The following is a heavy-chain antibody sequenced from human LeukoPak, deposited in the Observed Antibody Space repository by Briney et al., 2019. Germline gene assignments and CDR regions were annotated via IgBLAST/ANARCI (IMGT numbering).Heavy chain of an antibody. CDR3: ARDHSRIQLWLLDY. CDR1: GFTFSSYG. Sequence: GGSLRLSCAASGFTFSSYGMHWVRQAPGKGLEWVAVIWYDGSNKYYADSVKGRFTISRDNSKNTLYLQMNSLRAEDTAVYYCARDHSRIQLWLLDYWGQGTLVTVSS. CDR2: IWYDGSNK. J-gene: IGHJ4*02. V-gene: IGHV3-33*01. D-gene: IGHD5-18*01.